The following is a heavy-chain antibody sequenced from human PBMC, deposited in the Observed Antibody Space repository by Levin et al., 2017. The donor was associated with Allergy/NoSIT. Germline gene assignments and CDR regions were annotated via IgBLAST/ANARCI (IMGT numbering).Heavy chain of an antibody. J-gene: IGHJ6*02. CDR2: VYSSGST. V-gene: IGHV4-4*07. D-gene: IGHD4-17*01. CDR3: ARVGGEADDYCDYVNSDYYHGMDV. Sequence: SQTLSLTCTVSGGSISSYYWSWIRQPAGKGLEWIGRVYSSGSTNYNPSLKSRVTMSVDTSKNQFSLRLSSVTAADTAVYYCARVGGEADDYCDYVNSDYYHGMDVWGQGTTVTVSS. CDR1: GGSISSYY.